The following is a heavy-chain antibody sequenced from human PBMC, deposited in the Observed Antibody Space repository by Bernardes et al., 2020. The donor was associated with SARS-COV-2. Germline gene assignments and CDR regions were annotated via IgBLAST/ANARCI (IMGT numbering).Heavy chain of an antibody. CDR1: GFTFSSYS. CDR3: AKVEGTGYHSGTGWHFDY. V-gene: IGHV3-23*01. Sequence: GGSLRLSCAASGFTFSSYSMNWVRQAPGKGLEWINSISAGGDTTYNADSVKGRFTISRDNFMNTVYLQLNSLRAEDTAFYYCAKVEGTGYHSGTGWHFDYWGQGALVSVSS. D-gene: IGHD6-19*01. CDR2: ISAGGDTT. J-gene: IGHJ4*02.